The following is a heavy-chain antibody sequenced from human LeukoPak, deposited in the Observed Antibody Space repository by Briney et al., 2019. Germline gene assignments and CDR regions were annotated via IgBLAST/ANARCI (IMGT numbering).Heavy chain of an antibody. Sequence: ASVKVSCKASGYTFTNYGISWVRQAPRQGLEWMGWISTYNGNNNYAQKFQGRVTMTKDISTSTAYMELRSLTSDDTAAYYCARTTTVSFDYWGQGTLVTVSS. CDR1: GYTFTNYG. V-gene: IGHV1-18*01. D-gene: IGHD4-17*01. CDR3: ARTTTVSFDY. J-gene: IGHJ4*02. CDR2: ISTYNGNN.